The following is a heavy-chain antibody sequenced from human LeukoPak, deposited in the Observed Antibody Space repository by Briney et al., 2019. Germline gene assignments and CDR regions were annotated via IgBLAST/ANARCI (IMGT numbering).Heavy chain of an antibody. Sequence: GGSLRLSCAASGFTFSSYSMNWVRQAPGKGLEWVSYISSSSSTIYYADSVKGRFTISRDNAKNSLYLQMNSLRAEDTAVYYCARARMTTVTTFLNYFDYWGQGTLVTVSS. V-gene: IGHV3-48*04. J-gene: IGHJ4*02. CDR1: GFTFSSYS. CDR3: ARARMTTVTTFLNYFDY. D-gene: IGHD4-17*01. CDR2: ISSSSSTI.